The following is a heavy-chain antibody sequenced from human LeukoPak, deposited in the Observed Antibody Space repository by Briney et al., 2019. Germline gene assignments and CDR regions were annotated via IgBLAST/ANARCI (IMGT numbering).Heavy chain of an antibody. D-gene: IGHD6-6*01. CDR1: GYTFTSYD. J-gene: IGHJ5*02. CDR2: MNPNSGNT. Sequence: ASAKVSCKASGYTFTSYDINWVRQATGQGLEWMGWMNPNSGNTGYAQKFQDRVTMTRNTSISTAYMELSSLRSEDTAVYYCARPYSSSSADWVDPWGQGTLVTVSS. V-gene: IGHV1-8*01. CDR3: ARPYSSSSADWVDP.